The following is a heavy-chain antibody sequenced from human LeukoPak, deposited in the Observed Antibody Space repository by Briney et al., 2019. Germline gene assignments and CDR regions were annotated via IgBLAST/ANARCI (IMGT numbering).Heavy chain of an antibody. Sequence: PGGSLRLSCAASGFTFSSYAMHWVRQAPGKGLEWVAVISYDGRNKYYADSVKGRFTISRDNSKSTLYLQMNSPRAEDTAVYYCARNRIAVAGSGAFDIWGQGTMVTVSA. CDR3: ARNRIAVAGSGAFDI. V-gene: IGHV3-30*04. CDR2: ISYDGRNK. J-gene: IGHJ3*02. D-gene: IGHD6-19*01. CDR1: GFTFSSYA.